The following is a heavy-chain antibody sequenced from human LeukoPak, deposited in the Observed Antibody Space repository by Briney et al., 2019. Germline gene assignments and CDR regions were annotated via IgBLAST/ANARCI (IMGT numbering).Heavy chain of an antibody. CDR1: GGSISSYY. J-gene: IGHJ5*02. D-gene: IGHD3-22*01. Sequence: SETLSLTCTVSGGSISSYYWSWIRQAPGKGLEWIGNIYYSGSTNYNPSLKSRVTISVDTSKNQFSLKLSSVTAADTAVYYCARHDSSRDWFDPWGQGTLVTVSS. CDR2: IYYSGST. V-gene: IGHV4-59*08. CDR3: ARHDSSRDWFDP.